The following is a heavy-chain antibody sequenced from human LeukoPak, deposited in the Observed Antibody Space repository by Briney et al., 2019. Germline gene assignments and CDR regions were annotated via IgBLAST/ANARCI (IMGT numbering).Heavy chain of an antibody. CDR2: IYGGGAT. CDR3: FWGGGAKFYAGSVRGGFPLSKNIPKTPFFFKKNSRRAEDTAVFY. CDR1: GFSVSSNH. J-gene: IGHJ4*01. D-gene: IGHD2-21*01. Sequence: GGSLRLSCTASGFSVSSNHMSWVRQAPGKGLEWVSLIYGGGATSYAESVKGRFTLSRDNSKNTLFFQMNSLRAEDTAGYYCFWGGGAKFYAGSVRGGFPLSKNIPKTPFFFKKNSRRAEDTAVFYWG. V-gene: IGHV3-53*03.